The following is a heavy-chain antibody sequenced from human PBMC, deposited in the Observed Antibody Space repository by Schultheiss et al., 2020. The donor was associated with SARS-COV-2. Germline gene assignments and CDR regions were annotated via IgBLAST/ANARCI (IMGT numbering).Heavy chain of an antibody. Sequence: SETLSLTCTVSGGSISSGGYYWSWIRQHPGKGLEWIGEINHSGSTNYNPSLKSRVTISADTSKNQFSLKLRSVTATDTAVYYCASTSDIVVAVATAWGQGTLVTVSS. CDR2: INHSGST. CDR1: GGSISSGGYY. CDR3: ASTSDIVVAVATA. J-gene: IGHJ1*01. V-gene: IGHV4-39*01. D-gene: IGHD2-15*01.